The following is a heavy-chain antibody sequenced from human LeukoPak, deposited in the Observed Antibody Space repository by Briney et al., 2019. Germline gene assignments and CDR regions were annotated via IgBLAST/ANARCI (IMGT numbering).Heavy chain of an antibody. CDR1: GYTFTGYY. CDR2: INPNSGGT. Sequence: ASVKVSCKASGYTFTGYYMHWVRQAPGQGLEWTGWINPNSGGTNYAQKFQGRVTMTRDTSISTAYMELSRLRSDDTAVYYCAGLGELLGSGFDYWGQGTLVTVSS. V-gene: IGHV1-2*02. D-gene: IGHD3-10*01. J-gene: IGHJ4*02. CDR3: AGLGELLGSGFDY.